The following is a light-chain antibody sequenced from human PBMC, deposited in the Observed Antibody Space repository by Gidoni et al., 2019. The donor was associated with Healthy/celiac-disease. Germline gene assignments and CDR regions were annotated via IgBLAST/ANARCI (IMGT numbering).Light chain of an antibody. CDR1: PDMNN. CDR3: QNYDDLPMFT. V-gene: IGKV1-33*01. Sequence: DIQMTQAPSSLSASVGDRVTITCQATPDMNNLNWYQQKQGKAPNLLISDASNLETGVPSRFSGSGSGTHFSLPLTSLPAEDAATSYCQNYDDLPMFTFGQGTKLEIK. J-gene: IGKJ2*01. CDR2: DAS.